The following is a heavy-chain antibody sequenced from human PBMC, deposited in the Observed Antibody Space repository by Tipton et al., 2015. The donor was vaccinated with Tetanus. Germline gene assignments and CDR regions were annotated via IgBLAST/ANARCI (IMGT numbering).Heavy chain of an antibody. V-gene: IGHV3-23*01. CDR1: GFAFSSYA. CDR2: ISGGGLRT. CDR3: GNFGSGLDAFDV. Sequence: SLRLSCAASGFAFSSYAMSWVRQAPGKGLEWVSTISGGGLRTYYAESVKGRFTVSRDNSQNTLDLQMSSLRVEDTAVYFCGNFGSGLDAFDVWGQGTKVTVSA. J-gene: IGHJ3*01. D-gene: IGHD6-19*01.